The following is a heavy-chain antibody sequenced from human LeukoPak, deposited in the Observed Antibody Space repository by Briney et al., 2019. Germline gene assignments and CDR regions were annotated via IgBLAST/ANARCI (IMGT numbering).Heavy chain of an antibody. CDR1: GFTFGDYA. J-gene: IGHJ4*02. D-gene: IGHD6-19*01. V-gene: IGHV3-23*01. Sequence: PGRSLRLSCTASGFTFGDYAMSWVRQAPGKGLEWVSAISGSGGSTYYADSVKGRFTISRDNSKNTLYLQMNSLRAEDTAVYYCAKQFSPYPSASHSSGWYDPYFDYWGQGTLVTVSS. CDR3: AKQFSPYPSASHSSGWYDPYFDY. CDR2: ISGSGGST.